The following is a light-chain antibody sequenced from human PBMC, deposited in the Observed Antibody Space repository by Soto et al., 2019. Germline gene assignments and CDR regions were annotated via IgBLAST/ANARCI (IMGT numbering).Light chain of an antibody. CDR3: QQST. V-gene: IGKV1-5*03. Sequence: DTQMTQSPSTLSASIGDRVTITCRASQDISNWLAWYQQRPGKAPKLLIYKASTLQNGVPSRFSGSGSGTEFTLTISSLQPDDFATYYCQQSTFGQGTKVEIK. CDR1: QDISNW. J-gene: IGKJ4*01. CDR2: KAS.